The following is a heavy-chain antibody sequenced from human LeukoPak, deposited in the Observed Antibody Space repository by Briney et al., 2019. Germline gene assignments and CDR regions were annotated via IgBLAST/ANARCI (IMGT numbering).Heavy chain of an antibody. J-gene: IGHJ4*02. V-gene: IGHV6-1*01. CDR2: TYYRSKWYN. D-gene: IGHD5-12*01. Sequence: SQTLSLTCAISGDSVSSNTADWNWIRQSPSTGLEWLGRTYYRSKWYNDYALSVKSRITINPDTSKNQFSLQLSSVTAADTAVYYCARVSSARDIGTYYFDYWGQGTLVTVSS. CDR3: ARVSSARDIGTYYFDY. CDR1: GDSVSSNTAD.